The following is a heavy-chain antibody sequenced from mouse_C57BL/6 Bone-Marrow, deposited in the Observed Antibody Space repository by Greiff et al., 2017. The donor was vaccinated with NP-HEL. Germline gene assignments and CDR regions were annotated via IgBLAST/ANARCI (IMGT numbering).Heavy chain of an antibody. D-gene: IGHD1-1*01. CDR3: ARLRGRCFDN. CDR2: IHPNSGST. CDR1: GYTFTSYW. J-gene: IGHJ2*01. Sequence: QVQLQQPGAELVKPGASVKLSCKASGYTFTSYWMHWVKQRPGQGLAWIGMIHPNSGSTNYNEKFKSKATLTVDKSSSTAYMQLSSLTSEDSAVYYCARLRGRCFDNWGQGTTLTVSS. V-gene: IGHV1-64*01.